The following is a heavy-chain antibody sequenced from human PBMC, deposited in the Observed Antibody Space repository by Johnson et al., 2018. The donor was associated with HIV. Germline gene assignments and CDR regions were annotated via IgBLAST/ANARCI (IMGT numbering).Heavy chain of an antibody. D-gene: IGHD3-10*01. CDR1: GFTFSDYY. CDR3: VRDRLWFGESDAFDI. CDR2: ISSSGSTI. J-gene: IGHJ3*02. Sequence: QMLLVESGGGLVKPGGSLRLSFAASGFTFSDYYMSWIRQAPGKGLEWVSYISSSGSTIYYADSVKGRFTISRDNAKNSLYLQMNSLRAEDTAVYYCVRDRLWFGESDAFDIWGQGTMVTVSS. V-gene: IGHV3-11*04.